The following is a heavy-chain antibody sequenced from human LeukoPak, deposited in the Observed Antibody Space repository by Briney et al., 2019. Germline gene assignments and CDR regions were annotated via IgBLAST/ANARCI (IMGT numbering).Heavy chain of an antibody. CDR1: GGSISNYY. CDR2: IYYSGST. V-gene: IGHV4-59*01. D-gene: IGHD3-9*01. J-gene: IGHJ4*02. CDR3: ARLRYFDSLPDY. Sequence: PSETLSLTCTVSGGSISNYYWSWIRQPPGKGLEWIGYIYYSGSTNYNPSLKSRVTISVDTSKNQFSLKLSSVTAADTAVYYCARLRYFDSLPDYWGQGTLVTVSS.